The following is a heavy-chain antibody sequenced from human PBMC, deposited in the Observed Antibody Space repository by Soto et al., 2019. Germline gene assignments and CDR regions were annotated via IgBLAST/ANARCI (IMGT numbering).Heavy chain of an antibody. CDR3: ARKNSRGYFNWFDP. Sequence: GESLKISCRVSGDSFTTYWIAWVRQMPGKGLEWMGIIYPGDFDTRYSPSFQGQVTISVDKSINTAYLQWNSLKASDSDMYYCARKNSRGYFNWFDPWGQGTLVTVSS. CDR1: GDSFTTYW. J-gene: IGHJ5*02. CDR2: IYPGDFDT. D-gene: IGHD3-22*01. V-gene: IGHV5-51*01.